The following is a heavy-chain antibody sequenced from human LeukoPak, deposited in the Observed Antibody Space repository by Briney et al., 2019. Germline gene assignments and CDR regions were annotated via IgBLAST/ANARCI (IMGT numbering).Heavy chain of an antibody. CDR3: ARRIVGATRGLDY. D-gene: IGHD1-26*01. CDR2: INHNEFT. J-gene: IGHJ4*02. V-gene: IGHV4-34*01. Sequence: SETLSLTCAVYGGSFTTYYWSWIRQPPGKGLEWIGEINHNEFTNYNPSLKNRVTITIDTSKKQFSLKLSSVTAADTAVYYCARRIVGATRGLDYWGQGTLVTVSS. CDR1: GGSFTTYY.